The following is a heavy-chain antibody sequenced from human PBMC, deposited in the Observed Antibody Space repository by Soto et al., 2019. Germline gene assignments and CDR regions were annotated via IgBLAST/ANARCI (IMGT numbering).Heavy chain of an antibody. D-gene: IGHD3-22*01. J-gene: IGHJ3*02. CDR3: TSLYDSSGYYLGPDAFDI. Sequence: EVQLVESGGGLVQPGGSLKLSCAASGFTFSGSAMHWVRQASGKGLEWVGRIRSKANSYATAYAASVKGRFTISRDDSKNTAYLQMNSLKPEDTAVYYCTSLYDSSGYYLGPDAFDIWGQGTMVTVSS. CDR2: IRSKANSYAT. V-gene: IGHV3-73*02. CDR1: GFTFSGSA.